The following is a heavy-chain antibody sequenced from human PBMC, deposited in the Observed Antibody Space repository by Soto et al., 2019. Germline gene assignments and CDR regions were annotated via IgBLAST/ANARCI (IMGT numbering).Heavy chain of an antibody. D-gene: IGHD6-6*01. Sequence: GGSLRLSCAASGFTFSSYGMHWVRQAPGKGLEWVAVISYDGSKKYYADSVKGRFTISRDNSKNTLYLQMNSLRAEDTAVYYCEKSDSSSALDYFAYWGQGTLVTVSS. CDR3: EKSDSSSALDYFAY. CDR1: GFTFSSYG. J-gene: IGHJ4*02. CDR2: ISYDGSKK. V-gene: IGHV3-30*18.